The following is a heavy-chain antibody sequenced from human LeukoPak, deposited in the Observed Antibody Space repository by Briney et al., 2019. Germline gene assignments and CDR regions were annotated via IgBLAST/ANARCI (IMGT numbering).Heavy chain of an antibody. J-gene: IGHJ4*02. CDR2: ISYDENNK. CDR1: GFTFSDYA. Sequence: GRSLRLSCAASGFTFSDYAMHWVRQAPGKGLEWVAVISYDENNKYYADSVQGRFTISRDNSKNTLYLQMNSLRAEDTAVYHCASMSDSSGYYLGYWGQGTLVTVSS. D-gene: IGHD3-22*01. V-gene: IGHV3-30-3*01. CDR3: ASMSDSSGYYLGY.